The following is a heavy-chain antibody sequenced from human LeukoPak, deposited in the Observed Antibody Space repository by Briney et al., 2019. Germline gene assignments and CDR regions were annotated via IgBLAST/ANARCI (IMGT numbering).Heavy chain of an antibody. CDR3: ARSHIVVVTAKVFDY. V-gene: IGHV4-39*07. J-gene: IGHJ4*02. Sequence: PSETLSLTCTVSGGSISSSSYYWGWIRQPPGKGLGWIGSIYYSGSTYYNPSLKSRVTISVDTSKNQFSLKLSSVTAADTAVYYCARSHIVVVTAKVFDYWGQGTLVTVSS. CDR1: GGSISSSSYY. CDR2: IYYSGST. D-gene: IGHD2-21*02.